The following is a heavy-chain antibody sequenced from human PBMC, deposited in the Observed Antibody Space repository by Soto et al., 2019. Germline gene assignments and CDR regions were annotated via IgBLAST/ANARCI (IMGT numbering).Heavy chain of an antibody. CDR2: IKQDGSEK. CDR3: ARSPNTYGDYVGDAFDI. V-gene: IGHV3-7*01. J-gene: IGHJ3*02. CDR1: GFTFSSYW. D-gene: IGHD4-17*01. Sequence: EVQLVESGGGLVQPGGSLRLSCAASGFTFSSYWMSWVRQAPGKGLEWVANIKQDGSEKYYVDSVKGRFTISRDNAKNSLYLQMNSLRAEDTAVYYCARSPNTYGDYVGDAFDIWGQGTMVTVSS.